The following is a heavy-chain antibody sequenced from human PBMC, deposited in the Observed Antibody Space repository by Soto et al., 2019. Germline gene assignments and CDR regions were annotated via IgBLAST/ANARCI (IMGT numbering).Heavy chain of an antibody. CDR1: GGSISSYY. CDR3: ARTDILTGASAY. D-gene: IGHD3-9*01. J-gene: IGHJ4*02. V-gene: IGHV4-59*01. Sequence: TLSLTCTVSGGSISSYYWSWIRQPPGKGLEWIGYIYDSGSTNYNPSLKSRVTISADTSKNQFSLKLSSVTAADTAVYYCARTDILTGASAYWGQGTLVTVSS. CDR2: IYDSGST.